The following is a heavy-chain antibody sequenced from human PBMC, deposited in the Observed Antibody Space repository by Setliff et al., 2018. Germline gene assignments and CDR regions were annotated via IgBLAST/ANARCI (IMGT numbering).Heavy chain of an antibody. D-gene: IGHD2-15*01. CDR1: GGTFSSYA. Sequence: ASVKVSCKASGGTFSSYAISWVRQAPGQGLEWMGGIIPIFSTANYAQKFQGRVTITTDESTSTAYMELSSLRSEDTAVYYCVRDRWKVVVNRGDDAFDLWGQGTMVTVSS. CDR2: IIPIFSTA. V-gene: IGHV1-69*05. J-gene: IGHJ3*01. CDR3: VRDRWKVVVNRGDDAFDL.